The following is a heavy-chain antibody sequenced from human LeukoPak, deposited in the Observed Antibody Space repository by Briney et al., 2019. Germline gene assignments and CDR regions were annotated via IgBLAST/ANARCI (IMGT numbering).Heavy chain of an antibody. CDR2: IHPGTGDP. Sequence: GSARVSCKASGHTFTAYYIHWVRQAPGQGLEWVGWIHPGTGDPNYAQKFQGRVTLTRDTTTSTAYMELNRLRSDDPAVYYCASYASGYNWLKVWGQGTLVSASS. V-gene: IGHV1-2*02. J-gene: IGHJ4*02. CDR1: GHTFTAYY. CDR3: ASYASGYNWLKV. D-gene: IGHD1-1*01.